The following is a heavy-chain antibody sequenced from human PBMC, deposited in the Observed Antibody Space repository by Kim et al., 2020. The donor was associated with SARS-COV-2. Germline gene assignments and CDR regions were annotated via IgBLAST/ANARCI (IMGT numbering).Heavy chain of an antibody. J-gene: IGHJ4*02. CDR2: WYY. V-gene: IGHV6-1*01. CDR3: VRGNLHFDY. Sequence: WYYEYAVSVKSRITVNPDTSKNQFSLHLNSVTPEATAVYYCVRGNLHFDYWGQGTLVTVSS. D-gene: IGHD3-10*01.